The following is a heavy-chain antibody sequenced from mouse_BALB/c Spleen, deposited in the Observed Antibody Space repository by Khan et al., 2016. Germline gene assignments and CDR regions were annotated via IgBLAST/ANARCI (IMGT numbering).Heavy chain of an antibody. CDR1: GFNIKDNY. Sequence: VQLQQSGAELVRPGASVKLSCTASGFNIKDNYMHWVKQRPEQGLECIGWIDPENGNTIYAPKFQGKASITADTSSNTAYLQLSSLTSEDTAVYYCAGGDYGNYAAYWGQGALVTVSA. CDR2: IDPENGNT. J-gene: IGHJ3*01. V-gene: IGHV14-1*02. CDR3: AGGDYGNYAAY. D-gene: IGHD2-1*01.